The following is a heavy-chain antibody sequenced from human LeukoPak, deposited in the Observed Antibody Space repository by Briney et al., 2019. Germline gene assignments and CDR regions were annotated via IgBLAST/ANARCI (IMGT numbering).Heavy chain of an antibody. CDR2: ISYDGSNK. CDR1: EFTFSDYY. J-gene: IGHJ6*03. D-gene: IGHD2-2*01. V-gene: IGHV3-30-3*01. Sequence: TGGSLRLSCAASEFTFSDYYMSWIRQAPGKGLEWVAVISYDGSNKYYADSVKGRFTISRDNSKNTLYLQMNSLRAEDTAVYYCARAAVGYCSSTSCYYYYYYMDVWGKGTTVTVSS. CDR3: ARAAVGYCSSTSCYYYYYYMDV.